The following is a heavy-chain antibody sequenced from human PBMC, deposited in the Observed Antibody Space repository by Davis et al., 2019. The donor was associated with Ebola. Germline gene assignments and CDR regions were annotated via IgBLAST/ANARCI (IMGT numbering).Heavy chain of an antibody. CDR2: IKQDGSEK. CDR3: ARVSYDFWSGFS. Sequence: PGGFLRLSCAASGFTFNLFWMSCVRQAPGPFLYFLGNIKQDGSEKHYVDSVKGRFTISRDNAKDSVYLQMNSLRVEDTAMYYCARVSYDFWSGFSWGQGTLVTVSS. CDR1: GFTFNLFW. J-gene: IGHJ5*02. D-gene: IGHD3-3*01. V-gene: IGHV3-7*01.